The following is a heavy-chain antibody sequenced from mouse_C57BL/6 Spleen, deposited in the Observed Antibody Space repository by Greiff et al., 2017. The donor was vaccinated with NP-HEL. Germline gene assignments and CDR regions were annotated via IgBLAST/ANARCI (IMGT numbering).Heavy chain of an antibody. Sequence: QVQLQQSGPELVKPGASVKLSCKASGYTFTSYDINWVKQRPGQGLEWIGRIYPRDGSTKYNEKFKGKATLTVDTSSSTAYMELRSLTSEDSAVYYCARSRKDSGYWAIDVWGKGTTVTVSS. J-gene: IGHJ1*03. V-gene: IGHV1-85*01. D-gene: IGHD1-3*01. CDR2: IYPRDGST. CDR3: ARSRKDSGYWAIDV. CDR1: GYTFTSYD.